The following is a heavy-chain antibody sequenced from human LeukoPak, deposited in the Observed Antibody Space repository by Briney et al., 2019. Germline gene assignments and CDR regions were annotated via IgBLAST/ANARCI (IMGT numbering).Heavy chain of an antibody. CDR2: IYYSGST. Sequence: ASETLSLTCTVSGGSISSSSYYWGWIRQPPGKGLEWIGSIYYSGSTYYNPSLKSRVTISVDTSKNQFSLKLSSVTAADTAVYYCAKDRTGWWFGELLYWAFDYWGQGTLVTVSS. V-gene: IGHV4-39*07. CDR3: AKDRTGWWFGELLYWAFDY. D-gene: IGHD3-10*01. J-gene: IGHJ4*02. CDR1: GGSISSSSYY.